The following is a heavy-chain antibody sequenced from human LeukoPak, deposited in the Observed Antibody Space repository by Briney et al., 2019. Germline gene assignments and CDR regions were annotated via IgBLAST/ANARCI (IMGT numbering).Heavy chain of an antibody. J-gene: IGHJ4*02. CDR2: ISGSGGST. V-gene: IGHV3-23*01. CDR3: AKDRSGVWFGEED. D-gene: IGHD3-10*01. CDR1: GFTFSSYA. Sequence: PGGSLRLSCAASGFTFSSYAMSWVRQAPGKGLEWVSAISGSGGSTYYADSVKGRFTISRDNSKNTLYLQMNSLGAEDTAVYYCAKDRSGVWFGEEDWGQGTLVTVSS.